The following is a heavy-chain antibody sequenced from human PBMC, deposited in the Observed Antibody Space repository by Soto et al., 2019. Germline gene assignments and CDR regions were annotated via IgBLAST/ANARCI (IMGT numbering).Heavy chain of an antibody. CDR3: ARVSRDRNYRNYYGSETTVLKWFDP. Sequence: QVQLVQSGAEVKKPGSSVKVSCKTSGGTFSTYGISWVRQAPGQGLDWMGGIIPIFGTTNYAQKFQGRVTITADESTRTAYMELSSLRFEDTAVYYCARVSRDRNYRNYYGSETTVLKWFDPWGQGTLVTVSS. J-gene: IGHJ5*02. CDR2: IIPIFGTT. V-gene: IGHV1-69*01. D-gene: IGHD3-10*01. CDR1: GGTFSTYG.